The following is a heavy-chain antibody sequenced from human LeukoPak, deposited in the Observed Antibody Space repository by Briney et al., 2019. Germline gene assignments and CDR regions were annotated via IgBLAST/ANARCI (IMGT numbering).Heavy chain of an antibody. D-gene: IGHD3-22*01. J-gene: IGHJ4*02. CDR2: IFYSGTT. Sequence: SETLSLTCAVYGGSFSGYYWGWIRQPPGKGLEWIGSIFYSGTTYYNPSLKSRVTISVDTSKKQFSLKLSSVTAADTAVYYCARHSEDYYDSSGCLDYWGQGTLVTVSS. CDR1: GGSFSGYY. CDR3: ARHSEDYYDSSGCLDY. V-gene: IGHV4-39*01.